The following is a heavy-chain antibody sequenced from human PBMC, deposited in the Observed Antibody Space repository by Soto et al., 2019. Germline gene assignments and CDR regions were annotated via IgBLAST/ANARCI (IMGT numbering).Heavy chain of an antibody. CDR2: IYFSGST. Sequence: SETLSLTCTVSGGSISSGNFYWSWIRQPPGKGLEWIGYIYFSGSTSYRPSLKSRLTISLNTSNNQFSLRLSSFTAADTAVYYCARQTFLGTFYYYMDVWGKGTTVTVSS. CDR3: ARQTFLGTFYYYMDV. V-gene: IGHV4-30-4*01. J-gene: IGHJ6*03. CDR1: GGSISSGNFY. D-gene: IGHD7-27*01.